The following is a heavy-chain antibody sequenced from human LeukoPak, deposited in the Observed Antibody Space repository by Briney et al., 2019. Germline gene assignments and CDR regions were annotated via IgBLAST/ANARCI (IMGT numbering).Heavy chain of an antibody. CDR1: GDSITTSSDY. Sequence: SETLSLTCIVSGDSITTSSDYWDWIRQPPGKGLEWMGTIDTSGTTYYNPSLMSRVTISVDTSKNQFSLKLSSVTAADADVYHCARHGYQSHFEPWGQGILVTVSS. D-gene: IGHD2-2*01. CDR3: ARHGYQSHFEP. V-gene: IGHV4-39*01. J-gene: IGHJ4*02. CDR2: IDTSGTT.